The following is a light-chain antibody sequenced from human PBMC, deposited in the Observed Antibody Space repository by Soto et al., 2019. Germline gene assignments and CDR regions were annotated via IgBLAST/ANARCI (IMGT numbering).Light chain of an antibody. V-gene: IGKV3-20*01. Sequence: EIVLTQSPGTLSLSPGERATLSRRASQSVSSSYLAWYQQKPGQAPRLLIYGASSRATGIPDRFSGSGSGTDFTLTISRLEPEDFAVYYCQQYGSSPIFGPGTKVDIK. CDR3: QQYGSSPI. CDR1: QSVSSSY. CDR2: GAS. J-gene: IGKJ3*01.